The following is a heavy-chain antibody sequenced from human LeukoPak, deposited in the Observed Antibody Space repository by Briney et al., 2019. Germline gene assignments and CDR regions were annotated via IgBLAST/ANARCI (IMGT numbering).Heavy chain of an antibody. CDR2: MCGSAGCT. Sequence: GGSLRLSCAASGFTFDICAMSWVRQAPGKGPEWVASMCGSAGCTYYADSVKGRFTISRDNSKNRLYLQMNSLRAEDTAIYYCARDRPNYYESNGHYYRRDGDYWGQGTLVTVSS. D-gene: IGHD3-22*01. CDR3: ARDRPNYYESNGHYYRRDGDY. CDR1: GFTFDICA. J-gene: IGHJ4*02. V-gene: IGHV3-23*01.